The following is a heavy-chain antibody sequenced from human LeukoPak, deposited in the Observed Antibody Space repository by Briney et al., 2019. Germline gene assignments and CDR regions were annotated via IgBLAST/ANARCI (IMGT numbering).Heavy chain of an antibody. Sequence: SETLSLTCTVSGGSISSSSYYWGWIRQPPGKGLEWIGSIYYSGSTYYNPSLKSRVTISVDTSKNQFSLKLSSVTAADTAVYYCARGGYCSGGSCYSPYYYYYMDVWGKGTTVTVSS. J-gene: IGHJ6*03. V-gene: IGHV4-39*07. D-gene: IGHD2-15*01. CDR2: IYYSGST. CDR1: GGSISSSSYY. CDR3: ARGGYCSGGSCYSPYYYYYMDV.